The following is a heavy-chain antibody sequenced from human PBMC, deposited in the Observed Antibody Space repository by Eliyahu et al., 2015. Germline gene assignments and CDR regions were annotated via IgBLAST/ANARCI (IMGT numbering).Heavy chain of an antibody. CDR2: ISPSGGST. D-gene: IGHD1-14*01. Sequence: QVQLVQSGAEVRKPGASVKLSCKASGYTLTDYYLHWVRQAPGQGLEWMGIISPSGGSTIXAQKFQGRVTMTRDTSTSTVYLELSSLEFEDTAVYFCARGGTTSWGGDYFDYWGQGTLVTVSS. CDR1: GYTLTDYY. V-gene: IGHV1-46*01. J-gene: IGHJ4*02. CDR3: ARGGTTSWGGDYFDY.